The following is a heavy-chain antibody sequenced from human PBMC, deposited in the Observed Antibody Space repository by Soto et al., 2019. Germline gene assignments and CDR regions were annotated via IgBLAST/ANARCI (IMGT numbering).Heavy chain of an antibody. V-gene: IGHV3-74*03. CDR1: GYTFSSFW. CDR2: INSDGSST. D-gene: IGHD2-2*01. Sequence: LRLSCAASGYTFSSFWMHWVRQVPGKGLVWVSRINSDGSSTTYADSVKGRFTISRDNAKNTLYLQMNSLRAEDTAVYYCTRAAWDCPSAGCLINHWGQGTLVTVSS. J-gene: IGHJ5*02. CDR3: TRAAWDCPSAGCLINH.